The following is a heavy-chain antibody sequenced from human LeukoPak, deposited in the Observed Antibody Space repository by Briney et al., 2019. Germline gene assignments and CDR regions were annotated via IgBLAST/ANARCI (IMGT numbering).Heavy chain of an antibody. Sequence: PGGSLRLSCAASGFTFSSYTMNWVRQAPGKGLEWVSSISSSSSYIYYADSVRGRFTISRDNTKNSLYLQMNSLRAEDTALYYCVRACSGNSCPYYFDYWGLGTLVTVSS. CDR2: ISSSSSYI. J-gene: IGHJ4*02. D-gene: IGHD2-15*01. CDR1: GFTFSSYT. CDR3: VRACSGNSCPYYFDY. V-gene: IGHV3-21*01.